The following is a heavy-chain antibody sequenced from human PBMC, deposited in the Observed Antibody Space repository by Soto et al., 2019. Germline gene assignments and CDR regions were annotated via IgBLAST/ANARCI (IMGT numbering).Heavy chain of an antibody. CDR2: IYYSGST. Sequence: SDTLSLTCTVSSGSISSGGYYWSWIRQHPGKGLEWIGYIYYSGSTYYNPSLKSRVTISVDTSKNQFSLKLSSVTAADTAVYYCARDFGSGRGVFDYWGKGTLVTVSS. D-gene: IGHD3-10*01. CDR1: SGSISSGGYY. J-gene: IGHJ4*02. V-gene: IGHV4-31*03. CDR3: ARDFGSGRGVFDY.